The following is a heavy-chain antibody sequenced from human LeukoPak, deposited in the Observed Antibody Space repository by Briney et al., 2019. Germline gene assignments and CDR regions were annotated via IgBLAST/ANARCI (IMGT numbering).Heavy chain of an antibody. J-gene: IGHJ4*02. CDR2: ISYDGSNK. CDR1: GFTFSSYG. D-gene: IGHD6-19*01. CDR3: AKDRQWLGIADY. Sequence: GGSLRLSCAASGFTFSSYGMHWVRQAPGKGLEWVAVISYDGSNKYYADSVKGRFTISRDNSKNTLYLQMNSLRAEDTAVYYRAKDRQWLGIADYWGQGTLVTVSS. V-gene: IGHV3-30*18.